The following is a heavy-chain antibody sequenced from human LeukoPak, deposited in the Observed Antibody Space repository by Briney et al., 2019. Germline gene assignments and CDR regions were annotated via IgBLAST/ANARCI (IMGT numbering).Heavy chain of an antibody. CDR1: GFTFSSYA. CDR2: ISASGGGT. J-gene: IGHJ4*02. V-gene: IGHV3-23*01. D-gene: IGHD3-22*01. CDR3: ARCYYDGSGFYYYFDY. Sequence: GGSLRLSCAASGFTFSSYAMSWVRQAPGKGLEWVSSISASGGGTYYADSVKGRFTISRDNPKNTLYLQLSSLRGEDTAVYYCARCYYDGSGFYYYFDYWGQGTLVTVSS.